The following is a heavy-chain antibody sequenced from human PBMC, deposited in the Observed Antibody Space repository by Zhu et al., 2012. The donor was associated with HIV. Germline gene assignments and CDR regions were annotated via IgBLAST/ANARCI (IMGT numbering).Heavy chain of an antibody. CDR1: GYSISSGYY. Sequence: QVQLQESGPGLVKPSETLSLTCAVSGYSISSGYYWGWIRQPPGKGLEWIGSIYHSGSTYYNPSLKSRVTISVDTSKNQFSLKLSSATAADTAVYYCAREGSSGYLRSDKARGAHDYWGQGTLVTVSS. V-gene: IGHV4-38-2*01. CDR3: AREGSSGYLRSDKARGAHDY. J-gene: IGHJ4*02. D-gene: IGHD3-22*01. CDR2: IYHSGST.